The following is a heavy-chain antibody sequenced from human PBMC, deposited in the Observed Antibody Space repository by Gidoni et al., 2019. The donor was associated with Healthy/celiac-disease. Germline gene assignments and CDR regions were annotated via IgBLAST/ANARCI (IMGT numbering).Heavy chain of an antibody. Sequence: QVQLQESGPGLVKPSETLSLTCTVSGGSISSYYWSWIRQPPGKGLEWIGYIYYSGSTNYNPSLKSRVTISVDTSKNQFSLRLSSVTAADTAVYYCAREYYYDSSGSKVAFDIWGQGTMVTVSS. V-gene: IGHV4-59*01. J-gene: IGHJ3*02. D-gene: IGHD3-22*01. CDR2: IYYSGST. CDR3: AREYYYDSSGSKVAFDI. CDR1: GGSISSYY.